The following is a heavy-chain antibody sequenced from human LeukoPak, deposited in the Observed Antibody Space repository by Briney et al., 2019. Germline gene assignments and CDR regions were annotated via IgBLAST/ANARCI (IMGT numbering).Heavy chain of an antibody. J-gene: IGHJ4*02. V-gene: IGHV3-74*01. D-gene: IGHD6-19*01. CDR2: INSDGSST. CDR1: GFTFSSYW. Sequence: GGSLRLSCAASGFTFSSYWMHWVRQAPGKGLVWVSRINSDGSSTSYADSVKGRFTISRDNAKNTLYLQMNSLRAEDTAVYYCASQIYSSGWHEYWGQGTLVTVSS. CDR3: ASQIYSSGWHEY.